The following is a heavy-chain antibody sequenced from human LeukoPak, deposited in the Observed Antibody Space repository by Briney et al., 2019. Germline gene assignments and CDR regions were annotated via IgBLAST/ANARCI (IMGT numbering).Heavy chain of an antibody. J-gene: IGHJ5*02. CDR1: GGSISSGDYY. CDR2: IYYSGST. D-gene: IGHD2-21*01. CDR3: ARDGAYCGGDCYPGFDP. V-gene: IGHV4-30-4*08. Sequence: SETLSLTCTVSGGSISSGDYYWSWIRQPPGKGLEWIGYIYYSGSTYYNPSLKSRVTISVDTSKNQFSPKLSSVTAADTAVYYCARDGAYCGGDCYPGFDPWGQGTLVTVSS.